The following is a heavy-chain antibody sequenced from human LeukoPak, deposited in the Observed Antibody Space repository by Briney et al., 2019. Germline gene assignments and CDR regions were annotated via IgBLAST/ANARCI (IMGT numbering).Heavy chain of an antibody. V-gene: IGHV3-11*01. J-gene: IGHJ4*02. Sequence: GGSLRLSCAASGFTFSDYYMSWIRQAPGKGLEWVSYITSSGTNIYYADSVKGRFTISRDNAKNSLYLQMNSLRAEDTAVYYCAKCRYSYGDYYFDYWGQGTLVTVSS. D-gene: IGHD5-18*01. CDR3: AKCRYSYGDYYFDY. CDR1: GFTFSDYY. CDR2: ITSSGTNI.